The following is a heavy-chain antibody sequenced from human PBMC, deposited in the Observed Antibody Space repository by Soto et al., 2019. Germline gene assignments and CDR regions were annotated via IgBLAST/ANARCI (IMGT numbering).Heavy chain of an antibody. CDR2: VGGSGGTT. CDR3: AKNCVGDCYTNFDF. J-gene: IGHJ4*02. Sequence: EVQLLESGGGLVQPGGSLRLSCAASGFTFSSSAMSWVRQAPGMGLGWVSGVGGSGGTTYSADSVKGRFIISRDNSKNTLYLQMNSLSAEDTAVYYCAKNCVGDCYTNFDFWGQGTLVTVAS. D-gene: IGHD2-21*02. CDR1: GFTFSSSA. V-gene: IGHV3-23*01.